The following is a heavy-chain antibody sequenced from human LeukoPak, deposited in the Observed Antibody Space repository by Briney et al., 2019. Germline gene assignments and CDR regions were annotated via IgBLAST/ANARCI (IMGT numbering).Heavy chain of an antibody. CDR1: GGSVSNGNYY. D-gene: IGHD3-16*01. Sequence: SETLSLTCTVSGGSVSNGNYYWSWLRQPPGKALEWIGYIYYTGSTSYNPSLEGRVTISVDTSKNQFSLNLNSVTAADTAVYYCARVGVMATVNGYRYHSLDVWGQGTTVAVSS. J-gene: IGHJ6*02. CDR3: ARVGVMATVNGYRYHSLDV. V-gene: IGHV4-61*01. CDR2: IYYTGST.